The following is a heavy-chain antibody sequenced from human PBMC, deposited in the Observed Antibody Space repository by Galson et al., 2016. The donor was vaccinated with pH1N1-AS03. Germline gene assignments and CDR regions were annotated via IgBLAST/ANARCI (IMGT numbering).Heavy chain of an antibody. D-gene: IGHD3-22*01. CDR3: ARGYDDSGPDDHRLFDS. Sequence: SLRLSCAASGISLSSSWMHWVRQAPGRGLVWVSGINGVGSSIKYADAVKGRFTISRDNAKNMLYLQMNSLRADDAAVYYCARGYDDSGPDDHRLFDSWGQGTTVTASS. V-gene: IGHV3-74*01. CDR1: GISLSSSW. J-gene: IGHJ6*02. CDR2: INGVGSSI.